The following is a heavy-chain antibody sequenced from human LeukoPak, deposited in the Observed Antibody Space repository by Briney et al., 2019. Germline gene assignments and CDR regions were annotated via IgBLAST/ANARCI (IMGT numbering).Heavy chain of an antibody. V-gene: IGHV3-48*01. CDR1: GFTYITFG. D-gene: IGHD3-9*01. Sequence: PGGSLRLSCVGSGFTYITFGMNWVRQAPGKGLEWVSYISSSRATIYYSDSVKGRFTISRDDAKSSLYLQMNSLRAEDTALYYCARMSTGYYDDYWGQGTLVTVSS. CDR2: ISSSRATI. CDR3: ARMSTGYYDDY. J-gene: IGHJ4*02.